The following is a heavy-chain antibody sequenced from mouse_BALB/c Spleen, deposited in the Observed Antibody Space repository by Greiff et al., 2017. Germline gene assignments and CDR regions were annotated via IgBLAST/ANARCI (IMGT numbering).Heavy chain of an antibody. D-gene: IGHD2-3*01. J-gene: IGHJ3*01. CDR2: ISSGGSYT. CDR3: ATDEEGFAY. CDR1: GFTFSSYA. V-gene: IGHV5-9-3*01. Sequence: EVQRVESGGGLVKPGGSLKLSYAASGFTFSSYAMSWVRQTPEKRLEWVATISSGGSYTYYPDSVKGRFTISRDNAKNTLYLQMSSLRSEDTAMYYCATDEEGFAYWGQETLVTVSA.